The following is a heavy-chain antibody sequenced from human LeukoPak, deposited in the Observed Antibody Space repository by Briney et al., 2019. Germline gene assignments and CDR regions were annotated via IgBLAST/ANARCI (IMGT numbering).Heavy chain of an antibody. CDR2: ISDSGSIT. V-gene: IGHV3-23*01. Sequence: GGSPRLSCAASGFAFSNQAMGWVRQAPGKGLEWVSVISDSGSITYYADSVKGRFTISRDNSQNTLFLQMNSLRAEDTAVYYCAKDARRTDGWYFFDYWGQGALVTVSS. CDR3: AKDARRTDGWYFFDY. CDR1: GFAFSNQA. J-gene: IGHJ4*02. D-gene: IGHD6-19*01.